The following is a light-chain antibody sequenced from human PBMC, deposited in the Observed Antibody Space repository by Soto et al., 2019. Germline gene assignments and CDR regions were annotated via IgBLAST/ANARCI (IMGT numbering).Light chain of an antibody. CDR1: SSDVGNY. CDR3: ISYTGSSASYV. J-gene: IGLJ1*01. V-gene: IGLV2-14*01. CDR2: EVN. Sequence: QSALTQPASVSGSPGQSITISCTGTSSDVGNYVSWYQQHPGKAPKLMIYEVNNRPSGVSNRFSGSKSGNTASLTISGLQAEDEGDYYCISYTGSSASYVFGTGTKLTVL.